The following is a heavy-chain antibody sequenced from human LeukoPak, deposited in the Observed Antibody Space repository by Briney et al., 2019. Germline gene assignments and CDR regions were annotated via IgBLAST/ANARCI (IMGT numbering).Heavy chain of an antibody. V-gene: IGHV3-20*04. CDR2: INWNGGST. J-gene: IGHJ4*02. CDR3: ARAVEYYDSSGYYYVYYFDY. CDR1: GFTFDDYG. Sequence: GGSLRLSCAAPGFTFDDYGMSWVRQAPGKGLEWVSGINWNGGSTGYADSVKGRFTISRDNAKNSLYLQMNSLRAEDTALYYCARAVEYYDSSGYYYVYYFDYWGQGTLVTVSS. D-gene: IGHD3-22*01.